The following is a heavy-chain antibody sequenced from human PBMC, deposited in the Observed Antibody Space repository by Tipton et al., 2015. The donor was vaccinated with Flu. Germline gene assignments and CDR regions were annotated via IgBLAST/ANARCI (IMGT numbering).Heavy chain of an antibody. CDR2: ISYSGNT. Sequence: TLSLTCTVSDGSVSSFYWSWIRQPPGKGLEWIGYISYSGNTIYSPSLKGRVTISVGTSKTQFSLKLTSVTAADTAMYYCAREAGGNSDPYFDYWGQGTLVTVSS. D-gene: IGHD4-23*01. CDR1: DGSVSSFY. J-gene: IGHJ4*02. CDR3: AREAGGNSDPYFDY. V-gene: IGHV4-59*02.